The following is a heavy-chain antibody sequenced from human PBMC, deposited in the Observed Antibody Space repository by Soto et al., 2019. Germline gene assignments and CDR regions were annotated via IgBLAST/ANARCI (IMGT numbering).Heavy chain of an antibody. J-gene: IGHJ6*02. CDR2: IIPIFGTA. CDR1: GGTFSSYA. D-gene: IGHD3-9*01. CDR3: ARNLLEDYDILTGPDNYYYGMDV. Sequence: SVKVSCKASGGTFSSYAISWVRQAPGQGLEWMGGIIPIFGTANYAQKFQGRVTITADESTSTAYMELSSLRSEDTAVYYCARNLLEDYDILTGPDNYYYGMDVWGQGTTVTVS. V-gene: IGHV1-69*13.